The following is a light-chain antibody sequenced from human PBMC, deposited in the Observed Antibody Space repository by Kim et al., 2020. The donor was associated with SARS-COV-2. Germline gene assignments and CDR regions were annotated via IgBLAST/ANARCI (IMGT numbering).Light chain of an antibody. CDR3: QVWDSGTV. Sequence: VSGARGQTSGMPCGGNNLGTIGVHWYQQKPGQAPVLVIYRDSNRPSGIPERFSGSNSGNTATLTISRAQGGDEADYYCQVWDSGTVFGGGTRLTVL. V-gene: IGLV3-9*01. CDR2: RDS. J-gene: IGLJ2*01. CDR1: NLGTIG.